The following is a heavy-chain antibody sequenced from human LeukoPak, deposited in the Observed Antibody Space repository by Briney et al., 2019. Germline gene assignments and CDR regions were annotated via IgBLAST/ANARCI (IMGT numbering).Heavy chain of an antibody. D-gene: IGHD3-3*02. CDR1: GFTFSSYA. CDR2: ISYDESKK. V-gene: IGHV3-30-3*01. CDR3: ASPNLFSSTLQVLEF. Sequence: GGSLRLSCAASGFTFSSYAMHWVRQAPGKGLEWVAVISYDESKKFYADSVKGRFTISRDNAKNTLYLQMNSLRDEDTAVYYCASPNLFSSTLQVLEFWGQGTLVTVSS. J-gene: IGHJ4*02.